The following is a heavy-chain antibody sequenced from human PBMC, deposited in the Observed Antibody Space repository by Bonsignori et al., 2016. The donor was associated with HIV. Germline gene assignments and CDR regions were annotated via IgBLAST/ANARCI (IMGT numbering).Heavy chain of an antibody. CDR3: ARDLDNWSEEAFDI. V-gene: IGHV4-39*07. CDR2: IFNSGTT. D-gene: IGHD3-3*01. J-gene: IGHJ3*02. Sequence: WIRQPPGKGLEWIGSIFNSGTTYYNPSLKSRVTISVDTSKNQFFLRLTSVTAADTAVYYCARDLDNWSEEAFDIWGQGTMVTVSS.